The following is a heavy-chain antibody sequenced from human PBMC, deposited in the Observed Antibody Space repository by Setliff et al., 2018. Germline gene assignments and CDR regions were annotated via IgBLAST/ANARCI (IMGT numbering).Heavy chain of an antibody. CDR2: TYYSGST. D-gene: IGHD1-20*01. CDR1: GASVSGNSYY. J-gene: IGHJ4*02. CDR3: ARGGERYYSAS. Sequence: SETLSLTCTVSGASVSGNSYYWGWIRQPPGKGLEWIASTYYSGSTYYNPSLKSRVTISVDTSKNQFSLKLSSVTAADTAVYYCARGGERYYSASWGQGTLVTVSS. V-gene: IGHV4-39*07.